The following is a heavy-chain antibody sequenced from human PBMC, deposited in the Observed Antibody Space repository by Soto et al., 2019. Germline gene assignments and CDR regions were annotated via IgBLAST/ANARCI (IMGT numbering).Heavy chain of an antibody. D-gene: IGHD6-6*01. CDR3: ARDHDSSSLDY. Sequence: QVQLVESGGGVVQPGRSLRLSCAASGFTFSSYGMHWVRQAPGKGLEWVAVIWYDGSNKYYADSVKGRFTISRDNSKNTLYLQMNSLRAEDTAVYYCARDHDSSSLDYWGQGTTVTVSS. CDR2: IWYDGSNK. J-gene: IGHJ4*03. CDR1: GFTFSSYG. V-gene: IGHV3-33*01.